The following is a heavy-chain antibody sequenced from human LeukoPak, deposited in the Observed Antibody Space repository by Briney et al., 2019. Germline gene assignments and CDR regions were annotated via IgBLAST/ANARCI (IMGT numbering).Heavy chain of an antibody. D-gene: IGHD2-21*02. J-gene: IGHJ4*02. CDR1: GFTFSSYF. V-gene: IGHV3-21*01. CDR2: ISSTSSYI. Sequence: GGSLRLSCAASGFTFSSYFMNWVRQAPGKGLEWVSSISSTSSYIYYADSVKGRFTISRNNAKNSLYLQMNSLRAEDTAAYYCARGLCGGDCYSDWGQGTLVTVSS. CDR3: ARGLCGGDCYSD.